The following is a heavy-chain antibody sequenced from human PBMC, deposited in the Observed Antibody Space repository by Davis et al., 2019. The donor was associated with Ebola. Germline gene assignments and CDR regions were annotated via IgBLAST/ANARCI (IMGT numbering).Heavy chain of an antibody. CDR3: VMDCSDANCGVTYYFDF. CDR1: GYTLPSYG. J-gene: IGHJ4*02. CDR2: VSAYNDNT. V-gene: IGHV1-18*01. D-gene: IGHD2-15*01. Sequence: ASVKVSCKASGYTLPSYGISWVRQAPGQGLAWVGWVSAYNDNTRYARRLQGRVTMTIDTSTSTAYMELRSRTSDDTAMYYCVMDCSDANCGVTYYFDFWGQGTPVTGSS.